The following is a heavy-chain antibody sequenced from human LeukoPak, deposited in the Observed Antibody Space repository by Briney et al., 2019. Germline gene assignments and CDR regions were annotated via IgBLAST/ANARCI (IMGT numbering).Heavy chain of an antibody. CDR1: GYTFTSYG. V-gene: IGHV1-18*04. CDR2: ISAYNGNT. D-gene: IGHD3-10*01. CDR3: ARDGMVRGVINRKGPRPSWFDP. J-gene: IGHJ5*02. Sequence: ASVKVSCKASGYTFTSYGISWVRRAPGQGLEWMGWISAYNGNTNYAQKLQGRVTLTTDTSTGTACMELRSLRSVDTAVYYCARDGMVRGVINRKGPRPSWFDPWGQGTLVTVSS.